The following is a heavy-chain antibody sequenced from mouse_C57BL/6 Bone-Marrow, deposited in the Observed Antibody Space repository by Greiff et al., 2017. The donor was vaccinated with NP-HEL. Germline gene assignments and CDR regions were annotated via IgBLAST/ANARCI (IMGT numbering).Heavy chain of an antibody. CDR1: GFNIKDDY. J-gene: IGHJ1*03. V-gene: IGHV14-4*01. D-gene: IGHD2-2*01. CDR3: TTRYYGYDGYFDV. CDR2: IDPENGDT. Sequence: EVQLQQSGAELVRPGASVKLSCTASGFNIKDDYMHWVKQRPEQGLEWIGWIDPENGDTEYASKFQGKATITADTSSNTAYLQLSSLTSEDTAVYYCTTRYYGYDGYFDVGGTGTTVTVSS.